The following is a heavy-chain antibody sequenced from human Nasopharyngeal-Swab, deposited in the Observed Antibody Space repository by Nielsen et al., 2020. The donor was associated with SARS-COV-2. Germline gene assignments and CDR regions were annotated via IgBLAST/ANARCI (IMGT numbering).Heavy chain of an antibody. CDR3: ARGPGSYYDN. CDR2: ISYDGSNK. V-gene: IGHV3-30-3*01. J-gene: IGHJ4*02. Sequence: GESLKIYCAASGFTFSSYAMHWVRPAPGKGLEWVAVISYDGSNKYYADSVKGRFTISRDNSKNTLYLQMNSLRAEDTAVYYCARGPGSYYDNWGQGTLVTVSS. D-gene: IGHD3-10*01. CDR1: GFTFSSYA.